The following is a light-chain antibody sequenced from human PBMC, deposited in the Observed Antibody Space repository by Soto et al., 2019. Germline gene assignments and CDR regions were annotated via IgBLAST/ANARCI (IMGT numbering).Light chain of an antibody. CDR2: DVS. V-gene: IGLV2-11*01. Sequence: QSALTQPRSVSGSPGQSVTISCTGNSSDVGGYNYVSWYQQHPGKAPKLMIYDVSKRPSGVPDRFSGSKSGNTASLTISGLQAEDEADYYCCSYAGSSWVFGTGTKVTVL. CDR1: SSDVGGYNY. J-gene: IGLJ1*01. CDR3: CSYAGSSWV.